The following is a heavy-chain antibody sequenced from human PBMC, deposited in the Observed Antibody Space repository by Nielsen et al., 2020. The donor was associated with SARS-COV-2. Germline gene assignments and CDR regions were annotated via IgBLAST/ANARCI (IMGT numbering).Heavy chain of an antibody. D-gene: IGHD1-26*01. CDR2: IIPIFGTA. CDR3: ARVSQWELQVY. V-gene: IGHV1-69*13. CDR1: GYTFTSYA. Sequence: SVKVSCKASGYTFTSYAITWVRQAPGQGLEWMGGIIPIFGTANYAQKFQGRVTITADESTSTAYMELSSLRSEDTAVYYCARVSQWELQVYWGQGTLVTVSS. J-gene: IGHJ4*02.